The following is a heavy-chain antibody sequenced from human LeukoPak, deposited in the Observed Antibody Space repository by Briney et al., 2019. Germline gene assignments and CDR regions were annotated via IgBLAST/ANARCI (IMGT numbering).Heavy chain of an antibody. J-gene: IGHJ3*02. CDR3: AGTIAAAVLDI. CDR1: GGSFSGYY. Sequence: KPSETLSLTCAVYGGSFSGYYWSWIRQPPGKGLEWIGEINHSGSTNYNPSLKSRVTISVDTSKNQFSLKLSSVTAADTAVYYCAGTIAAAVLDIWGQGTMVTVSS. D-gene: IGHD6-13*01. CDR2: INHSGST. V-gene: IGHV4-34*01.